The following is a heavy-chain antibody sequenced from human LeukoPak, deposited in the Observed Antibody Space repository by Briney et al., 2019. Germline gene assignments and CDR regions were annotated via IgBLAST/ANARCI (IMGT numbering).Heavy chain of an antibody. CDR2: IPYDGSNK. CDR3: AEPNYDILTGYRFFDY. Sequence: GGSLRLSCAASGFTFSSYGMHWVRQAPGKGLEWVAVIPYDGSNKYYTDSVKGRFTISRDNSKYTLYMQMNSLRAEDTAVYYCAEPNYDILTGYRFFDYWGQGTLVTVSS. V-gene: IGHV3-30*18. CDR1: GFTFSSYG. J-gene: IGHJ4*02. D-gene: IGHD3-9*01.